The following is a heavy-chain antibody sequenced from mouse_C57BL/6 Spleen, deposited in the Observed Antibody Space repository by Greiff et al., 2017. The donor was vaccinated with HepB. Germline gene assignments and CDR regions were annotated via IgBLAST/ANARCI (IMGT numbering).Heavy chain of an antibody. CDR3: ARGREDYFDY. J-gene: IGHJ2*01. V-gene: IGHV5-16*01. CDR1: GFTFSDYY. CDR2: INYDGSST. Sequence: EVMLVESEGGLVQPGSSMKLSCTASGFTFSDYYMAWVRQVPEKGLEWVANINYDGSSTYYLDSLKSRFIISRDNAKNILYLQMSSLKSEDTATYYCARGREDYFDYWGQGTTLTVSS.